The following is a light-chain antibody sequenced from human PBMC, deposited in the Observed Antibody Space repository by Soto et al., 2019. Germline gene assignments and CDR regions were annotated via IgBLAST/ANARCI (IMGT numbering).Light chain of an antibody. CDR3: ASYTSSSTSVI. CDR1: SSDVGGYKY. Sequence: QSVLTQPASVSGSPGQSITISCTGTSSDVGGYKYVSWYQQHPDKAPKLIIFEVSNRPSGISSRFSGSKSGSTASLTISGLQAEDEADYYCASYTSSSTSVIFGRGTQLTV. V-gene: IGLV2-14*01. CDR2: EVS. J-gene: IGLJ2*01.